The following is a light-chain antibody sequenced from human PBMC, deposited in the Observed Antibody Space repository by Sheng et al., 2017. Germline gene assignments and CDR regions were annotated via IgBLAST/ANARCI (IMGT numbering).Light chain of an antibody. J-gene: IGLJ2*01. CDR1: NIGSKS. V-gene: IGLV3-21*02. CDR3: QVWDSSDHHVV. Sequence: SYELTQPPSVSVAPGQTASITCGGDNIGSKSVHWYQQKPGQAPILVVYDDSDRPSGIPERFSGSNSGNTATLTISRVEAGDEAAYYCQVWDSSDHHVVFGGGTELTVL. CDR2: DDS.